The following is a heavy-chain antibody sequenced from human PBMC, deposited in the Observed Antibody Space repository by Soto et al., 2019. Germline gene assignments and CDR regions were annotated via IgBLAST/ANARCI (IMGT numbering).Heavy chain of an antibody. D-gene: IGHD3-16*02. CDR1: GYSFTSYW. CDR2: IYPGDSDT. J-gene: IGHJ6*02. CDR3: ARQVITFGGVIVRMDV. V-gene: IGHV5-51*01. Sequence: GESLKISCKGSGYSFTSYWIGWVRQMPGKGLEWMGIIYPGDSDTRYSPSLQGQVTISADKSISTAYLQWSSLKASDTAMYYCARQVITFGGVIVRMDVWGQGTTVTVSS.